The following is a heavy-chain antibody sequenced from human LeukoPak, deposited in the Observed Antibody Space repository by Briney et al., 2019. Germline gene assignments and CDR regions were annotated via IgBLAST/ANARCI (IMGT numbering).Heavy chain of an antibody. D-gene: IGHD6-19*01. V-gene: IGHV3-7*01. CDR1: GFTFSSYW. CDR3: TRAATTRYSSGNYYYGMDV. Sequence: GGSLRLSCAASGFTFSSYWMSWVRQAPGKGLEWVANIKQDGSEKYYVDSVKGRFTISRDNAKNSLYLQMNSLRAEDTAVYYCTRAATTRYSSGNYYYGMDVWGQGTTVTVSS. CDR2: IKQDGSEK. J-gene: IGHJ6*02.